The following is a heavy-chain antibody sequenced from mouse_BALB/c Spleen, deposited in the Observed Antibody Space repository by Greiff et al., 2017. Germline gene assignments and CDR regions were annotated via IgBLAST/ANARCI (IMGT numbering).Heavy chain of an antibody. Sequence: EVQGVESGGGLVQPGGSLKLSCAASGFTFSSYGMSWVRQTPDKRLELVATINSNGGSTYYPDSVKGRFTISRDNAKNTLYLQMSSLRSEDTAMYYCARSDGPYYYAMDYWGQGTSVTVSS. J-gene: IGHJ4*01. CDR3: ARSDGPYYYAMDY. V-gene: IGHV5-6-3*01. CDR1: GFTFSSYG. CDR2: INSNGGST. D-gene: IGHD2-3*01.